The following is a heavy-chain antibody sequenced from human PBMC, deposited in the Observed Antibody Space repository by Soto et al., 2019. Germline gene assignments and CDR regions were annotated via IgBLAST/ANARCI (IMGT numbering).Heavy chain of an antibody. CDR2: ISRTGGAA. J-gene: IGHJ4*02. CDR1: GFTFSNFA. CDR3: AKAYDYIWWSDPRELDY. Sequence: ESGGGLVQPGGSLRLSCAASGFTFSNFAMFWVRQAPGKGLEWVSSISRTGGAAHYADSVNGRFTISRDNSKNTLFLQMDSLRAEDTAVYYCAKAYDYIWWSDPRELDYWGQGTLVTVSS. D-gene: IGHD3-16*02. V-gene: IGHV3-23*01.